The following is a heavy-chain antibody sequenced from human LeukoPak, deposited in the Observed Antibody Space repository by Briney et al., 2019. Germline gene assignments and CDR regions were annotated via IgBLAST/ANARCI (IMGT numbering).Heavy chain of an antibody. J-gene: IGHJ4*02. CDR2: INPSGGST. Sequence: ASLKISCKASGYTFTSYYMHWVRQAPGQGLEWMGIINPSGGSTSYAQKFQGRVTMTRDTSTSTVYMELSSLRSEDTAVYYCARSIAVAGVDDWGQRTLVTVSS. CDR3: ARSIAVAGVDD. CDR1: GYTFTSYY. D-gene: IGHD6-19*01. V-gene: IGHV1-46*03.